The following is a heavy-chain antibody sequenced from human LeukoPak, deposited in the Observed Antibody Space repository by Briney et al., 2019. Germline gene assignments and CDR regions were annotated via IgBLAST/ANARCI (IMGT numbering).Heavy chain of an antibody. J-gene: IGHJ4*02. D-gene: IGHD3-3*01. CDR3: AAMFWSGYYTGVDY. CDR1: GGSICSGSYY. Sequence: SETLSLTCTVSGGSICSGSYYWSWIRQPAGKGLEWIGRIYTSGSTNYNPSLKSRVTISVDASKNQFSLKLSSVTAADTAVYYCAAMFWSGYYTGVDYWGQGTLVTVSS. V-gene: IGHV4-61*02. CDR2: IYTSGST.